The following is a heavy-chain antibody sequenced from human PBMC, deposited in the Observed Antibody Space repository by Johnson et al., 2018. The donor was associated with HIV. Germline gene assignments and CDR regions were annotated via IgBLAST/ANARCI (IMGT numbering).Heavy chain of an antibody. V-gene: IGHV3-66*01. J-gene: IGHJ3*02. CDR1: GFTVSSNY. CDR2: INSGGST. Sequence: QVVESGGGLVQPGGSLRLSCAASGFTVSSNYMSWVRQGPGKGLEWVSVINSGGSTYYTDSVRGRFTISRDNAKNSLFLQMNSLRVEDTAVYYCATSGDKYSSYWGDGFDIWGQGTMVTVSS. D-gene: IGHD3-22*01. CDR3: ATSGDKYSSYWGDGFDI.